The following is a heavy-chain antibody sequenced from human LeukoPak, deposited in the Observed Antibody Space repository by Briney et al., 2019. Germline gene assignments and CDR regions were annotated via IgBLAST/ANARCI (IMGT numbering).Heavy chain of an antibody. CDR2: IIPIFGTA. Sequence: SVTVSCKASGGTFNSYAISWVRQAPGQGLEWMGGIIPIFGTANYAQKSQGRVTITTDESTSTAYMELSSLRSEDTAVYYCAREPTTVVTDNWFDPWGQGTLVTVSS. CDR1: GGTFNSYA. J-gene: IGHJ5*02. V-gene: IGHV1-69*05. CDR3: AREPTTVVTDNWFDP. D-gene: IGHD4-23*01.